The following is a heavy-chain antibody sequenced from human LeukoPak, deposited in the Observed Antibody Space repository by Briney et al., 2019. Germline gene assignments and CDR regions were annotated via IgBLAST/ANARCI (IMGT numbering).Heavy chain of an antibody. V-gene: IGHV5-51*01. CDR2: IYPGDSDT. CDR1: GYTFTNFW. Sequence: GESLKISCQGSGYTFTNFWIAWVRQMPAKGLEWMGSIYPGDSDTRYRPSFQGQVTISVDKSITTAYLQWSSLKASDTAMYFCARLADTTCWGQGTLVTVSS. D-gene: IGHD1-26*01. J-gene: IGHJ4*02. CDR3: ARLADTTC.